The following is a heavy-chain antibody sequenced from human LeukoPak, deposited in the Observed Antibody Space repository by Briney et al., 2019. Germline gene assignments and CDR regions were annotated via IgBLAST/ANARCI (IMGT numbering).Heavy chain of an antibody. CDR1: GGSISSYY. D-gene: IGHD6-13*01. V-gene: IGHV4-59*01. CDR2: IYYSGST. CDR3: AREAAIAGDEDAFDI. J-gene: IGHJ3*02. Sequence: PSETLSLTCTVSGGSISSYYWSWIRQPPGKGLDWIGYIYYSGSTNYNPSLKSRVTISVDTSKNQFSLKLSSVTAADTAVYYCAREAAIAGDEDAFDIWGQGTMVTVSS.